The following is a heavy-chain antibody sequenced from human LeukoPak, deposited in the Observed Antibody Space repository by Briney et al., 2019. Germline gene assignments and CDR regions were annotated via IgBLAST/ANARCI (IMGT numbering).Heavy chain of an antibody. Sequence: GGSLRLSCTASGFTFSSYEMNWVRQAPGKGLEWVSYISSSGGTIYYADSVKGRFTISRDNAKNSLYLQMNSLRAEDTAVYYCARDLSYCTITSCSYYYYGMDVWGRGTTVTVSS. CDR3: ARDLSYCTITSCSYYYYGMDV. V-gene: IGHV3-48*03. D-gene: IGHD2-2*01. CDR2: ISSSGGTI. CDR1: GFTFSSYE. J-gene: IGHJ6*02.